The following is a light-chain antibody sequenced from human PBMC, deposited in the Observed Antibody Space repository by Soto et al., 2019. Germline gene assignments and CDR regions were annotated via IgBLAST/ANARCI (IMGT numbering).Light chain of an antibody. J-gene: IGKJ4*01. CDR1: QGISND. V-gene: IGKV3-15*01. CDR2: EAS. Sequence: EVLMTQSPATLSVSPGDRVTLSCRASQGISNDLARYQHKPGQAPRLLVYEASTRATGIPDRFSGRASGTKFTLTISSLKYEDFGIYYCQQYNNWVTFGGGTKVDIK. CDR3: QQYNNWVT.